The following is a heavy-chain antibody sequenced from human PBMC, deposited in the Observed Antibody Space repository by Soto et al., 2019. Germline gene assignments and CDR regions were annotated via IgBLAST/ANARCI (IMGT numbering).Heavy chain of an antibody. CDR2: ISYDGSNK. Sequence: LRLSCAASGFTFSSYGMHWVRQAPGKGLEWVAVISYDGSNKYYADSVKGRFTISRDNSKNTLYLQMNSLRAEDTAVYYCAKDPSADSSGFDYWGQGTLVTVSS. CDR1: GFTFSSYG. V-gene: IGHV3-30*18. CDR3: AKDPSADSSGFDY. J-gene: IGHJ4*02. D-gene: IGHD3-22*01.